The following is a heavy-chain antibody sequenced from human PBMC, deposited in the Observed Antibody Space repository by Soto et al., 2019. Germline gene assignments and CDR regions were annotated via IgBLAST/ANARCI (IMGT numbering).Heavy chain of an antibody. CDR2: IFHRGTT. D-gene: IGHD2-8*02. V-gene: IGHV4-4*02. Sequence: PSETVSLTCVVSGGSSSSSNWWTWVRQTPGKGLEWLGGIFHRGTTKYNPFLKSRVTISIDKSKNQFSLKVDSVTAADTAVYFCVRSGTDNWFDPSGQGTLVTGSS. CDR1: GGSSSSSNW. J-gene: IGHJ5*02. CDR3: VRSGTDNWFDP.